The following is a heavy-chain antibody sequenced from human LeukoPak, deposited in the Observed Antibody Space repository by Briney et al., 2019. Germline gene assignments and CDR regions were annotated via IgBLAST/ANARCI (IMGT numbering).Heavy chain of an antibody. CDR2: IKQDGSET. CDR3: ATRGDLSWFGALRH. J-gene: IGHJ4*02. D-gene: IGHD3-16*02. V-gene: IGHV3-7*01. CDR1: ELSFSNYW. Sequence: GGSLRLSCVVSELSFSNYWMDWVRQAPGRGLEGVAFIKQDGSETPYADSVKGRFTISRDNARNSLFLQMNSLRAEDTAVYYCATRGDLSWFGALRHWSQGTLVTVSS.